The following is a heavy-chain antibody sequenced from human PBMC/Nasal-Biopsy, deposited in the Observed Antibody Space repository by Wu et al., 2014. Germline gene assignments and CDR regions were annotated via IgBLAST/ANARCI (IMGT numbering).Heavy chain of an antibody. J-gene: IGHJ6*03. CDR1: FSSYA. Sequence: FSSYAMSWVRQAPGNGLEWVSSITGSGDTTYYTESVKGRFTMSRDNSKKLVFLHMNSLRAEDTAVYYCAKDGHVTQLYYYMDVWGQGTTVTVSS. D-gene: IGHD5-18*01. CDR2: ITGSGDTT. CDR3: AKDGHVTQLYYYMDV. V-gene: IGHV3-23*01.